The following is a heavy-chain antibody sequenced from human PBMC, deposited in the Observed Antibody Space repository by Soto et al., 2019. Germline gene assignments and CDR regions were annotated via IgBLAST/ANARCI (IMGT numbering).Heavy chain of an antibody. CDR1: GGTFSTYT. V-gene: IGHV1-69*08. J-gene: IGHJ5*02. Sequence: QVQLVQSGAEVKKPGSSVKVSCKASGGTFSTYTITWVRQAPGQGLEWMGRIIPIIGRINYAQKFQGRVTISADKFTGTAYMALTGLRSDDTAVYYCAGDPDSHYNDSHASSYPWGQVTLVTVSS. D-gene: IGHD4-4*01. CDR3: AGDPDSHYNDSHASSYP. CDR2: IIPIIGRI.